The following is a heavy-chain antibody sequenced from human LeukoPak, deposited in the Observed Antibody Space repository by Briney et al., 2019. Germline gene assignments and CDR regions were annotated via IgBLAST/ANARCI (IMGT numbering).Heavy chain of an antibody. CDR1: GFTVSSNY. CDR3: ARGPDYGDPPFYFDY. D-gene: IGHD4-17*01. V-gene: IGHV3-53*01. CDR2: IYSGGST. Sequence: PGGSLRLSCAASGFTVSSNYMSWVRQAPGKGLEWVSVIYSGGSTYYADSVKGRFTISRDNSKNTLYHQMNSLRAEDTAVYYCARGPDYGDPPFYFDYWGQGTLVTVSS. J-gene: IGHJ4*02.